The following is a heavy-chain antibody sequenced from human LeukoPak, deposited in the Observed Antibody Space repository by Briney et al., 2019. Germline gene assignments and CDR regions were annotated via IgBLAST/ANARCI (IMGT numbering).Heavy chain of an antibody. Sequence: GGSLRLSCAASGFTFSSYEMNWVRQAPGKGLEWVSYISSSGSTIYYADSVKGRFTISRDNSKNSLYLQMNSLRAEDTAVYYCATVEMATMEYWGQGTLVTVSS. D-gene: IGHD5-24*01. CDR3: ATVEMATMEY. V-gene: IGHV3-48*03. CDR2: ISSSGSTI. J-gene: IGHJ4*02. CDR1: GFTFSSYE.